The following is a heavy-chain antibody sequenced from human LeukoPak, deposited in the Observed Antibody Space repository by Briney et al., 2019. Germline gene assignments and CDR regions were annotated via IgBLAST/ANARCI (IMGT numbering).Heavy chain of an antibody. V-gene: IGHV3-73*01. CDR1: GFTFSGPA. J-gene: IGHJ4*02. CDR3: TTTYYYDSSGYTLDY. CDR2: IRSKENTYAT. D-gene: IGHD3-22*01. Sequence: PGGSLRLSRAASGFTFSGPAMHWVRPASGKGLEWVGRIRSKENTYATSYAASVKGRFTISRDDSKKTAYLQMNSLKTEDTAVYYCTTTYYYDSSGYTLDYWGQGTLVTVSS.